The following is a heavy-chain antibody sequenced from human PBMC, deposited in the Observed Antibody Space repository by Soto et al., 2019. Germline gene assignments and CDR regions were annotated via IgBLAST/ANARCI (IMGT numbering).Heavy chain of an antibody. CDR3: AKDLSPDILTGSPLDF. CDR1: GFTFSRYP. J-gene: IGHJ4*02. CDR2: LSGSGDST. D-gene: IGHD3-9*01. V-gene: IGHV3-23*01. Sequence: GGSLRLSCAVSGFTFSRYPMNWVRQAPGKGLEWVSGLSGSGDSTYYADSVKGRFTISRDNSKNTLYLQMNSLRAEDTAVYYCAKDLSPDILTGSPLDFWGQGTLVTVSS.